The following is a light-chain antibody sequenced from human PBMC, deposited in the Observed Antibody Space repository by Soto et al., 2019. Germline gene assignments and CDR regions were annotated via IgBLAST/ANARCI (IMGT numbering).Light chain of an antibody. V-gene: IGKV1-39*01. CDR1: ETIRTF. J-gene: IGKJ4*01. CDR2: AAS. Sequence: DIQMTQSPSSLSVYVGDRVSITCRASETIRTFLNWYQHIPGRAPKLLIYAASILENGVPSRFSGSGSGTDYTLPISGLQPEVFATYSCQQSYSIPPTFGGGTKVEMK. CDR3: QQSYSIPPT.